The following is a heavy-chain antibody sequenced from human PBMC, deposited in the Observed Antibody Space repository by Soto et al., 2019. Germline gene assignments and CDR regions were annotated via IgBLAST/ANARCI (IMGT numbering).Heavy chain of an antibody. V-gene: IGHV3-23*01. Sequence: EVQLLESGGGLVQPGGSLRLSCAASGFTFSNYAVTWVRQAPGKGLEWVSTISGSGGSTYYADSVKGRYTISRDNSKNTLYLQMNSLRAEDTAVYYCATYQGGSWYEIVYWGQGTLVTVSS. D-gene: IGHD6-13*01. CDR1: GFTFSNYA. J-gene: IGHJ4*02. CDR3: ATYQGGSWYEIVY. CDR2: ISGSGGST.